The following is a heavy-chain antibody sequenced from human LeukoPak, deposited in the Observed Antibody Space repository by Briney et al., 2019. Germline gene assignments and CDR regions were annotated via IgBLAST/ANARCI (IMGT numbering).Heavy chain of an antibody. D-gene: IGHD5-18*01. CDR3: ARDLKVQLWLHGYYYYGMDV. CDR1: GYTFTSYY. Sequence: ASVKVSCTASGYTFTSYYMHWVRQAPGQGLEWMGIINPSGGSTSYAQKFQGRVTMTRDTSTSTVYMELSSLRYEDTAVYYCARDLKVQLWLHGYYYYGMDVWGQGTTVTVSS. J-gene: IGHJ6*02. CDR2: INPSGGST. V-gene: IGHV1-46*01.